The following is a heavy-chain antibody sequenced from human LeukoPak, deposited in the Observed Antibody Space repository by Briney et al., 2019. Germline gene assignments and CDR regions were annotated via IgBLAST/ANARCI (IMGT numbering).Heavy chain of an antibody. CDR3: AKGLSGRPTY. V-gene: IGHV3-23*01. J-gene: IGHJ4*02. CDR1: GLTFSSYA. Sequence: GGSLRLSCAASGLTFSSYAVYWVRQAPGKGLEWVSGISHSGGSTYYADSVKGWFTISRDNSKNTLYLQMNSLRAEDTAVYYCAKGLSGRPTYWGQGTLVTVSS. CDR2: ISHSGGST. D-gene: IGHD1-26*01.